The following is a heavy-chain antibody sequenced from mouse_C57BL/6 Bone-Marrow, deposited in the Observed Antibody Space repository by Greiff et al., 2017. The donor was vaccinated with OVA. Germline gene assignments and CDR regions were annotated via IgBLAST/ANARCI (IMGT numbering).Heavy chain of an antibody. D-gene: IGHD2-3*01. J-gene: IGHJ2*01. CDR1: GYAFSSSG. Sequence: QVQLQQSGPELVKPGASVKISCKASGYAFSSSGMNWVKQRPGKGLEWIGRIYPGDGDTNYNGKFKGKATLTADKSYSTADMQHSSLTSVNTAVYFCARSPDDYYERGYFDYWGQGTTLTVSS. CDR2: IYPGDGDT. V-gene: IGHV1-82*01. CDR3: ARSPDDYYERGYFDY.